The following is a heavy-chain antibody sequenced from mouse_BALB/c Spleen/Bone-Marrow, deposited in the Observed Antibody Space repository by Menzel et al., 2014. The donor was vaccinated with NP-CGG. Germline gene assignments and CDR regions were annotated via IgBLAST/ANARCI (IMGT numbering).Heavy chain of an antibody. D-gene: IGHD2-1*01. V-gene: IGHV1-82*01. CDR1: GYAFSSSW. J-gene: IGHJ1*01. CDR3: ARHAYGNSYWYFDV. Sequence: QVQLQQPGPELVKPGASVKISCKASGYAFSSSWMNWVKQRPGQGLEWIGRIYPGDGDTNYNGKFKGKATLTADKSSSTAYMQLSSLTSVGSAVYFCARHAYGNSYWYFDVWGAGTTVTVSS. CDR2: IYPGDGDT.